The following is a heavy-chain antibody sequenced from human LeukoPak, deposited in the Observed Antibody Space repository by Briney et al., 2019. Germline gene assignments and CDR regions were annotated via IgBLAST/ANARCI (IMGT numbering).Heavy chain of an antibody. Sequence: SETLSLTCAVYGGSFSGYYWSWIRQPPGKGLEWIGEINHSGSTNYNPSLTSRVTISVDTSKNQFSLKLSSVTAADTAVYYCARGPTDPWGQGTLVTVSS. J-gene: IGHJ5*02. D-gene: IGHD1-26*01. CDR3: ARGPTDP. CDR2: INHSGST. CDR1: GGSFSGYY. V-gene: IGHV4-34*01.